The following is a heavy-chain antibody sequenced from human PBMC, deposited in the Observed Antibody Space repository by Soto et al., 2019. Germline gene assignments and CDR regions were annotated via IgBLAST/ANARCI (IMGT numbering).Heavy chain of an antibody. V-gene: IGHV5-10-1*01. J-gene: IGHJ6*02. D-gene: IGHD2-2*01. CDR2: IDPSDSYT. Sequence: GESLKISCNGSGYSFTSYWISWVRQMPGKGLEWMGRIDPSDSYTNYSPSFQGHVTISADKSISTAYLQWSSLKASDTAMYYCARHPSVPAAISYYYGMDVWGQGTTVTVS. CDR1: GYSFTSYW. CDR3: ARHPSVPAAISYYYGMDV.